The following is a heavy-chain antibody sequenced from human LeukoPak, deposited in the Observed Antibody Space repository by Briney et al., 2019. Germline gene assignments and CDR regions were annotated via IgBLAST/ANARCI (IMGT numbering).Heavy chain of an antibody. D-gene: IGHD3-16*01. J-gene: IGHJ4*02. CDR1: GFTFSSYA. CDR2: ISYDGSNN. CDR3: ARGTETLDY. Sequence: GGSLRLSCAASGFTFSSYAMHWVRQAPGKGLEWVAVISYDGSNNYYADSVKGRFTISRDNSKNTLYLQMNSLRAEDTAVYYCARGTETLDYWGQGTLVTVSS. V-gene: IGHV3-30*04.